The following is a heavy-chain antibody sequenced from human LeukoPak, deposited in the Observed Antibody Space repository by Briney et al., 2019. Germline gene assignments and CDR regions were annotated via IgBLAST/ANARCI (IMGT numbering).Heavy chain of an antibody. CDR2: ISWNSGSI. CDR3: AKDISSTRYYYYGMDV. D-gene: IGHD2-2*01. J-gene: IGHJ6*02. Sequence: GRSLRLSCAASGFTFDDYAMHWVRQAPGKGLEWVSGISWNSGSIDYADSVKGRFTISRDNAKNSLYLQVNSLRAEDTALYYCAKDISSTRYYYYGMDVWGQGTTVTVSS. V-gene: IGHV3-9*01. CDR1: GFTFDDYA.